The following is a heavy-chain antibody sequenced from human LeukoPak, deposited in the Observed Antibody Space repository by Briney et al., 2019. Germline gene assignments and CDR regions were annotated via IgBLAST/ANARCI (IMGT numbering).Heavy chain of an antibody. CDR1: GFTFSDSY. CDR3: AKDSYWYFDL. Sequence: GGSLRLSCAASGFTFSDSYMTWVRQAPGKGLEWVSAISGSGGSTYYADSVKGRFTISRDNSKNTLYLQMNSLRAEDTAVYYCAKDSYWYFDLWGRGTLVTVSS. V-gene: IGHV3-23*01. CDR2: ISGSGGST. J-gene: IGHJ2*01.